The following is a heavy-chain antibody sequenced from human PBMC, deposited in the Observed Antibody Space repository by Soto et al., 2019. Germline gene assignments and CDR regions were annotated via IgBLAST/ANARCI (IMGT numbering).Heavy chain of an antibody. CDR1: GGSISSSNW. D-gene: IGHD3-22*01. CDR3: ARGGVDYYDSSGYYFSPYYFDY. V-gene: IGHV4-4*02. J-gene: IGHJ4*02. Sequence: SETLSLTCAVSGGSISSSNWWSWVRQPPGKGLEWIGEIYHSGSTNYNPSLKSRVTISVDRSKNQFSLKLSSVTAADTAVYYCARGGVDYYDSSGYYFSPYYFDYWGQGTLVTVSS. CDR2: IYHSGST.